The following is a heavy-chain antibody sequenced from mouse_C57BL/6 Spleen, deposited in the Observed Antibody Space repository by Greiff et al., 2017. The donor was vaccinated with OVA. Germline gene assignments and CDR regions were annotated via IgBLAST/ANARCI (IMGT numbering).Heavy chain of an antibody. Sequence: QVQLQQPGAELVKPGASVKMSCKASGYTFTSYWITWVKQRPGQGLEWIGEIYPAGGDTNYNEKFKSKATVTVDTSSSTAYMQLSSLTSEDSAVYYCAREGGQLRLEFAYWGTWTLVTVA. CDR3: AREGGQLRLEFAY. J-gene: IGHJ3*01. V-gene: IGHV1-55*01. D-gene: IGHD3-2*02. CDR2: IYPAGGDT. CDR1: GYTFTSYW.